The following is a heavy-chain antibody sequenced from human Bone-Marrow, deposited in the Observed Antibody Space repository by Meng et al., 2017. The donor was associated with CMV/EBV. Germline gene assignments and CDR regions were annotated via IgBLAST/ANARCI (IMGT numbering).Heavy chain of an antibody. V-gene: IGHV1-2*02. J-gene: IGHJ6*02. CDR1: GYTFTGYY. D-gene: IGHD3-3*01. CDR3: ARDFWSGRPYYGMDV. Sequence: ASVKVSCKASGYTFTGYYMHWVRQAPGQGLEWMGWINPNSGGTNYAQKFQGRVTMTRDTSISTAYMELSSLRSEDTAVYYCARDFWSGRPYYGMDVWGQGTTVTVSS. CDR2: INPNSGGT.